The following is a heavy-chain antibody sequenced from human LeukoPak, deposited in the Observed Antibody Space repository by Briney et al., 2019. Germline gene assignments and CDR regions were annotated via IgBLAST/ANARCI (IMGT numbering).Heavy chain of an antibody. CDR2: INPNSGGT. D-gene: IGHD1-26*01. CDR1: GYSFTDYY. Sequence: ASVKVSCKASGYSFTDYYIHWVRQAPAQGLEWMGWINPNSGGTNCAQKFQGRVTMTRDTSISTAYMEVSGLGSDDTAVYYCARDMSGTFFGWFDPWGQGTLVTVSS. CDR3: ARDMSGTFFGWFDP. J-gene: IGHJ5*02. V-gene: IGHV1-2*02.